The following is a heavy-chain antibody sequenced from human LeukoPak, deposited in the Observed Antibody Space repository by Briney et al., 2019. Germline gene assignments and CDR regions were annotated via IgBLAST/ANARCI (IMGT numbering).Heavy chain of an antibody. D-gene: IGHD3-9*01. CDR3: ARGRIWYYDILTGRSHIDY. CDR1: GGSFSGYY. V-gene: IGHV4-34*01. Sequence: SETLSLTCAVYGGSFSGYYWSWIRQPPGKGLEWIGEINHSGSTNYNPSLKSRVTISVDTSKNQFSLKLSSVTAADTAVYYCARGRIWYYDILTGRSHIDYWGQGTLVTVSS. J-gene: IGHJ4*02. CDR2: INHSGST.